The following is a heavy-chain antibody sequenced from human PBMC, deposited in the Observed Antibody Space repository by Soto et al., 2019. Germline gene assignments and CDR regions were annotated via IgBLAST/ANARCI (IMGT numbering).Heavy chain of an antibody. CDR1: GFTFSSYA. J-gene: IGHJ4*02. CDR3: AKDGPLIERGYGYGPEAY. CDR2: ISGSGGST. V-gene: IGHV3-23*01. D-gene: IGHD5-18*01. Sequence: GGSLRLSCAASGFTFSSYAMSWVRQAPGKGLEWVSAISGSGGSTYYADSVKGRFTISRDSSKNTLYLQMNSLRAEDTAVYYCAKDGPLIERGYGYGPEAYWGQGTLVT.